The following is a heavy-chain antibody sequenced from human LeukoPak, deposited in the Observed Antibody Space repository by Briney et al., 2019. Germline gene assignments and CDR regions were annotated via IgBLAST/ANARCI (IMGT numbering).Heavy chain of an antibody. V-gene: IGHV4-39*07. Sequence: SETLSLTCTVSGGSISTSNYYWGWIRQPPGKGLEWIGNIFYSGSTYYGPSLKSRLTISLDTSRNQFSLKLNSVTAADTAVYYCARAGRRTFSFDIWGQGTMVTVSS. J-gene: IGHJ3*02. CDR3: ARAGRRTFSFDI. CDR2: IFYSGST. CDR1: GGSISTSNYY. D-gene: IGHD3-3*02.